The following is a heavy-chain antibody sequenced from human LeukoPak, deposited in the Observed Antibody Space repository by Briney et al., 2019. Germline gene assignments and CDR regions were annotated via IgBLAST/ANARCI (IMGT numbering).Heavy chain of an antibody. CDR1: GFTVSSNY. Sequence: PGGSLRLSCAASGFTVSSNYMTWVRQAPGKGLEWVPVIHKNAITYYADTVKGRFTISRDSSKNTLFLQMNRLRPEDAAVYYCAKAPVTTCRGAFCYPFDYWGLGTLVTVSS. V-gene: IGHV3-53*01. CDR3: AKAPVTTCRGAFCYPFDY. CDR2: IHKNAIT. D-gene: IGHD2-15*01. J-gene: IGHJ4*02.